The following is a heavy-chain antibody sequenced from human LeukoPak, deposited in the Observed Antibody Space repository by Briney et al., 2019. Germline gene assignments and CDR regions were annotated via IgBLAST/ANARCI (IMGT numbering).Heavy chain of an antibody. V-gene: IGHV3-48*03. CDR3: ARLLVATPGVDP. J-gene: IGHJ5*02. D-gene: IGHD5-12*01. CDR2: ISSSGTTI. Sequence: GGSLRLSCAASGFTFSSYEMHWVRQAPGKGLEWVADISSSGTTIYYADSVKGRFTISRDNAKNSLYLQMNSLRAEDTAVYYCARLLVATPGVDPWGQGTLVTVSS. CDR1: GFTFSSYE.